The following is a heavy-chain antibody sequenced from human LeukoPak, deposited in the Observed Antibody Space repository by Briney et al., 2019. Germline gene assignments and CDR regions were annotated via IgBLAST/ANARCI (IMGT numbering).Heavy chain of an antibody. Sequence: GGSLRLSCAASGFTFSSYSMNWVHQAPGKGLEWVSSISSSSSYIYYADSVKGRFTISRDNAKNSLYLQMNSLRAEDTAVYYCARDLGGGGIFDYWGQGTLVTVSS. J-gene: IGHJ4*02. CDR2: ISSSSSYI. D-gene: IGHD3-16*01. CDR3: ARDLGGGGIFDY. CDR1: GFTFSSYS. V-gene: IGHV3-21*01.